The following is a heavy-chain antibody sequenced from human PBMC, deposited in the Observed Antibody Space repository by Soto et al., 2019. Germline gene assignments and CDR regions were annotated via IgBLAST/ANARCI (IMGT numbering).Heavy chain of an antibody. Sequence: GESLKISCKASGYNFTTFWISWMRQVPGKGLEWMGRIDPNDSYSNYSPSFQGHITISADKSINTAYLHFSNLKASDTAVYYCARHFPLPTDLQFYYYYYYGVDVWGHGTAVTVSS. D-gene: IGHD3-3*02. CDR1: GYNFTTFW. CDR3: ARHFPLPTDLQFYYYYYYGVDV. V-gene: IGHV5-10-1*01. J-gene: IGHJ6*02. CDR2: IDPNDSYS.